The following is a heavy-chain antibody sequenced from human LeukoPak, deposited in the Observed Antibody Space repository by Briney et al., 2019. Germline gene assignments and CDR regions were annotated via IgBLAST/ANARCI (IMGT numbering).Heavy chain of an antibody. J-gene: IGHJ4*02. CDR1: GFTFSSYA. CDR2: ISGSGGST. CDR3: AKGETTTVTTLSDY. Sequence: GGSLRFSCAASGFTFSSYAMNWVRQTPGEGLEWVSAISGSGGSTNYADSVKGRFTISRDNSKNTLYLQMDSLRAEDTAVYYCAKGETTTVTTLSDYWGQGTLVTVSS. V-gene: IGHV3-23*01. D-gene: IGHD4-17*01.